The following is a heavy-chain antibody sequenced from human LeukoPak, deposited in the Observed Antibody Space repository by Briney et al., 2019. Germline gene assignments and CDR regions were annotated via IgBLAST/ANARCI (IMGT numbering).Heavy chain of an antibody. CDR3: ARPGIPYCSGGSCYPGY. V-gene: IGHV3-74*01. Sequence: PGGSLRLSCAASGITFSSYWMHWVRQAPGKGLVWVSRINSDGSSTSYADSVKGRFTISRDNAKNTLYLQMNSLRAEDTAVYYCARPGIPYCSGGSCYPGYWGQGTLVTVSS. D-gene: IGHD2-15*01. CDR1: GITFSSYW. J-gene: IGHJ4*02. CDR2: INSDGSST.